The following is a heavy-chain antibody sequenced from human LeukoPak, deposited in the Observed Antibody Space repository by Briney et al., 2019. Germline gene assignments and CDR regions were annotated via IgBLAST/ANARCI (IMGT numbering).Heavy chain of an antibody. J-gene: IGHJ4*02. D-gene: IGHD5-12*01. CDR3: ARHSGEQWLSHFDY. V-gene: IGHV1-2*02. CDR2: IHPNTGTT. Sequence: GASVKVSCKASKYTFTASYIHWVRQAPGQGLEGMGWIHPNTGTTNFAQKFQGRVALTRDASITTAYMDLSSLRSDDTAMYYCARHSGEQWLSHFDYWGQGTLVTVSS. CDR1: KYTFTASY.